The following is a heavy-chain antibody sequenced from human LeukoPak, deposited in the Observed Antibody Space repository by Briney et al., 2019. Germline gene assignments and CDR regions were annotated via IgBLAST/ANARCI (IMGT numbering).Heavy chain of an antibody. CDR2: INSDGSST. D-gene: IGHD6-19*01. CDR1: GFTFRSYW. Sequence: GSLRLSCAGSGFTFRSYWMHWVRQAPGKGLVWVSRINSDGSSTSNADSVKGRFTISRDNAKNTLDLQMNSLRAEDTAVYYCARESSGWYRAAFDIFGQGTMVTVSS. CDR3: ARESSGWYRAAFDI. V-gene: IGHV3-74*01. J-gene: IGHJ3*02.